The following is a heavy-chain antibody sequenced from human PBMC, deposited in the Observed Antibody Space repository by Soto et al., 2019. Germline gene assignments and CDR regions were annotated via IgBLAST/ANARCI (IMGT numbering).Heavy chain of an antibody. J-gene: IGHJ4*02. D-gene: IGHD5-18*01. Sequence: QVQLVQSGAEVKKPGASVKVSCKASGYTFTSYGISWVRQAPGQGLEWMGWISAYNGNTNYAQKLQGRVTMTTDTSXXTAYMELRSLRSDDTAVYYCASSLLVGYGLEGESGWGQGTLVTVSS. CDR2: ISAYNGNT. V-gene: IGHV1-18*01. CDR1: GYTFTSYG. CDR3: ASSLLVGYGLEGESG.